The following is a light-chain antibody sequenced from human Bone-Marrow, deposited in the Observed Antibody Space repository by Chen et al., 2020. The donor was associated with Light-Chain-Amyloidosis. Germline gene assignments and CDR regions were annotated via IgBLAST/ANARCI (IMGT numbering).Light chain of an antibody. CDR2: DVT. CDR1: SSDVDGYGY. J-gene: IGLJ3*02. Sequence: QSALSQPASVSGAPGQSIPLSCPGASSDVDGYGYVSWYQQHPGKAPKLIIYDVTHRPSGVSDRFAGSKSGNTYALTSSGLQTEDEADYYCISYTSSSTVFGGGTKLTVL. V-gene: IGLV2-14*03. CDR3: ISYTSSSTV.